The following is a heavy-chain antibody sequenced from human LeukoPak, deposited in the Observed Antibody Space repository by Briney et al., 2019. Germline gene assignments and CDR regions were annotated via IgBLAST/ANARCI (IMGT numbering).Heavy chain of an antibody. CDR3: ARDMNIVVVTANNWFDP. D-gene: IGHD2-21*02. J-gene: IGHJ5*02. CDR1: GGSISSSSYY. Sequence: TLSLTCTVSGGSISSSSYYWGWIRQPPGKGLEWIGSIYYSGSTYYNPSLKSRVTISVDTSKNQFSLKLSSVTAADTAVYYCARDMNIVVVTANNWFDPWSQGTLVTVSS. V-gene: IGHV4-39*07. CDR2: IYYSGST.